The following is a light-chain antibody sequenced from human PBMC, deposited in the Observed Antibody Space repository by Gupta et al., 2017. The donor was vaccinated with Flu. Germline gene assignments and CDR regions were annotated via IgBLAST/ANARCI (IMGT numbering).Light chain of an antibody. Sequence: GPLSLSPGDRATPTCSASQSMSISFLSWYQQKPGQAPRILINGAASRATGIPERFFGGGSGTKFSLPISRLEPEEFSVYYYQQYGSSPWTFGQGTKVEIK. J-gene: IGKJ1*01. CDR2: GAA. CDR1: QSMSISF. V-gene: IGKV3-20*01. CDR3: QQYGSSPWT.